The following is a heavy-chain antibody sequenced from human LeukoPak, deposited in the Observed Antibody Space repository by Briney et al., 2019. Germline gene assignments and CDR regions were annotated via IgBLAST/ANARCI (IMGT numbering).Heavy chain of an antibody. Sequence: GGSPRLSCAPSGFTFSSYAMSWVRQAPGKGLEWVSAISGRTGGTYYADSVKGRFTISRDNSKSTLYLQMDSLRAEDTAVYYCAKCGNSGCHLIDYWGQGTLVTVSS. D-gene: IGHD5-12*01. CDR1: GFTFSSYA. V-gene: IGHV3-23*01. J-gene: IGHJ4*02. CDR3: AKCGNSGCHLIDY. CDR2: ISGRTGGT.